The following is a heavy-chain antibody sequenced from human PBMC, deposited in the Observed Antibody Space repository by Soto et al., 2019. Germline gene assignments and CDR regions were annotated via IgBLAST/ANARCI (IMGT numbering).Heavy chain of an antibody. Sequence: GGSLRLSCSVSGFTFSNYAMHWVREAPGKGLEYVSGITSDGDSTWHADSVKDRFTISRDNSKNTLFLQMSSLRVEDTAIYFCVKGNQLLRYYFEFWGPGTLVTVSS. CDR1: GFTFSNYA. D-gene: IGHD2-15*01. CDR2: ITSDGDST. V-gene: IGHV3-64D*06. J-gene: IGHJ4*01. CDR3: VKGNQLLRYYFEF.